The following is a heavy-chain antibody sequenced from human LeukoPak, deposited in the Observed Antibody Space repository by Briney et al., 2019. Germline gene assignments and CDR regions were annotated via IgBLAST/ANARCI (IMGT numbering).Heavy chain of an antibody. CDR1: RFIFSNNYW. CDR2: MKQDGSTK. Sequence: TGGSLRLSCAGSRFIFSNNYWMSWVRQAPGKGLEWVASMKQDGSTKNFVDSVKGRFIISRDNAKNSLYLQMNGLKAEDTAVYYCARGGGCSGDSCPLGGAYDIWGQGTMVTVSS. CDR3: ARGGGCSGDSCPLGGAYDI. V-gene: IGHV3-7*01. D-gene: IGHD2-15*01. J-gene: IGHJ3*02.